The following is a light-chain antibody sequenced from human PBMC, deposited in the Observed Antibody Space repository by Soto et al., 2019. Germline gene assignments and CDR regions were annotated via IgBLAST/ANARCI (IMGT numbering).Light chain of an antibody. J-gene: IGKJ1*01. Sequence: DIQMTQSPSTLSASVGDRVTITCRASQTISSWLAWYQQRPGKAPKLLIYKASSLESGVPSRFSGSGSGTEFTLTISSLQPDDFATYYCQQYERYSWTFGPGTKVEIK. V-gene: IGKV1-5*03. CDR1: QTISSW. CDR2: KAS. CDR3: QQYERYSWT.